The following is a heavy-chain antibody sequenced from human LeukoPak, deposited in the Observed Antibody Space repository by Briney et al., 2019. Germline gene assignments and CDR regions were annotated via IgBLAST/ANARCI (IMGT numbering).Heavy chain of an antibody. Sequence: GSSVKVSCKASGGTFSSYAISWVRQAPGQGLEWMGGIIPIFGTANYAQKFQGRVTITTDESTSTAYMELSGLRSEDTAVYYCARDYVEAYYYDSSGYYTTYWGQGTLVTVSS. V-gene: IGHV1-69*05. CDR3: ARDYVEAYYYDSSGYYTTY. D-gene: IGHD3-22*01. J-gene: IGHJ4*02. CDR1: GGTFSSYA. CDR2: IIPIFGTA.